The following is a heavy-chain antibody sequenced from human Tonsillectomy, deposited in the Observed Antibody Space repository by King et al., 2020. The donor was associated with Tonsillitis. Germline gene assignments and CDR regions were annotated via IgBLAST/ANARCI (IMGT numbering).Heavy chain of an antibody. V-gene: IGHV3-48*04. Sequence: NMNWVRQAPGKGLEWISYISSSSSTINYADSGKGRFTISRDNDKKSLSLQMNSLRAEDTAVYYCVRAWDGAMDTGYCGQGSLVTVSP. CDR3: VRAWDGAMDTGY. D-gene: IGHD5-18*01. CDR1: N. J-gene: IGHJ4*02. CDR2: ISSSSSTI.